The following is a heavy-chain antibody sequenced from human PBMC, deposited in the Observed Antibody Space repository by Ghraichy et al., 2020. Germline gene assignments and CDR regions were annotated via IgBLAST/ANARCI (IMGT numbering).Heavy chain of an antibody. D-gene: IGHD3-3*01. CDR1: GGSFSGYY. J-gene: IGHJ3*02. CDR3: ARNLRYYDFWSGPLRAFDI. V-gene: IGHV4-34*01. CDR2: INYSGST. Sequence: SETLSLTCAVYGGSFSGYYWSWIRQPPGKGLEWIGEINYSGSTNYNPSLKSRVTISVDTSKNQFSLKLSSVTAADTAVYYCARNLRYYDFWSGPLRAFDIWGQGTMVTVSS.